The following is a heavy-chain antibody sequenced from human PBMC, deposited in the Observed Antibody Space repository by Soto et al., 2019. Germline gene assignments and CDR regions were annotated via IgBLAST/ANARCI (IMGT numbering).Heavy chain of an antibody. J-gene: IGHJ4*02. CDR2: VFHTGNT. V-gene: IGHV4-39*07. CDR3: ARKAWVRFDY. CDR1: GGSISSGGYY. Sequence: SETLSLTCTVSGGSISSGGYYWTWVRQPPGKGLEWIGEVFHTGNTNYNPSLKSRVTMSVDKSTNEFSLKVTSVTAADTAIYYCARKAWVRFDYWGQGALVTVSS. D-gene: IGHD7-27*01.